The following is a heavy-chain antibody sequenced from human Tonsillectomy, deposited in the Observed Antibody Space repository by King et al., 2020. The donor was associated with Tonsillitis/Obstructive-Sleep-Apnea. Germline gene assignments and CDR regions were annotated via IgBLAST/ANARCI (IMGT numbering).Heavy chain of an antibody. CDR2: ISGSGGST. J-gene: IGHJ3*02. D-gene: IGHD2-2*02. V-gene: IGHV3-23*04. Sequence: VQLVESGGGLVQPGGSLRLSCAASGFTFSSYAMSWVRQAPGKGLEWVSAISGSGGSTYYADSVKGLFTISRDNSKNTLYLQMNSLRAEETAVYYCAKPPPRYCSSTSCYTGDDAFDIWGQGTMVTVSS. CDR3: AKPPPRYCSSTSCYTGDDAFDI. CDR1: GFTFSSYA.